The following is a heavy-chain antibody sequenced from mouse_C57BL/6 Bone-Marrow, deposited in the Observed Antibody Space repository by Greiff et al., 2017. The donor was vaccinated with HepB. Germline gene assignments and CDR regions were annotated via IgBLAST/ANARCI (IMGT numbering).Heavy chain of an antibody. J-gene: IGHJ3*01. CDR2: ISYSGST. Sequence: EVKLMESGPGMVKPSQSLSLTCTVTGYSITSGYDWHWIRHFPGNKLEWMGYISYSGSTNYNPSLKSRISFTHDTSKNHFFLKLNSVTTEDTATYYCERDRGNGYSWFAYWGQGTLVTVSA. CDR3: ERDRGNGYSWFAY. V-gene: IGHV3-1*01. CDR1: GYSITSGYD. D-gene: IGHD2-3*01.